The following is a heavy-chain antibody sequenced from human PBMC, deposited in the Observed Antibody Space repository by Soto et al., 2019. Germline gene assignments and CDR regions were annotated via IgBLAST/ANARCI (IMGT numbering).Heavy chain of an antibody. D-gene: IGHD3-10*01. CDR3: ARGVGSGIYYNQYNWFDP. Sequence: QVQLVQSGGEVKKPGASVKVSCKTSGYTFTTYGISWVRQAPGQGLEWMGWINVYNGNTKYEQKLQGRVTMTTDTSTSTAYMELRSLISDDTAVYYCARGVGSGIYYNQYNWFDPWGQGTLVTVSS. J-gene: IGHJ5*02. V-gene: IGHV1-18*01. CDR2: INVYNGNT. CDR1: GYTFTTYG.